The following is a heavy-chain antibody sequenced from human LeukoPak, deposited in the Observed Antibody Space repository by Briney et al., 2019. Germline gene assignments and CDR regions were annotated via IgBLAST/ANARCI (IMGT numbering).Heavy chain of an antibody. Sequence: SETLSLTCTVSGGSINNYYWSWIRQPPGEGLEWIGYIYYSGSTNYNPSLKSRVTISVDTSMNQFSLKLSSVTAADTAVYYCARGIVGATIDYWGQGTLVTVSS. CDR2: IYYSGST. J-gene: IGHJ4*02. CDR3: ARGIVGATIDY. D-gene: IGHD1-26*01. V-gene: IGHV4-59*01. CDR1: GGSINNYY.